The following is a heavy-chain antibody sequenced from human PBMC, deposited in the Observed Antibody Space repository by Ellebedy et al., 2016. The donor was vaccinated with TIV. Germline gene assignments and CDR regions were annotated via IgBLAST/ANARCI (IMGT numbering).Heavy chain of an antibody. V-gene: IGHV3-30*18. CDR3: AKDRGRRGSHYYYAMDV. Sequence: GESLKISCVGSGFYFDAYAMHWVRQAPGKGLEWVSGISHDGSHDKYGESVRGRFTVSRDNSENTVYLQMNNLTVDDTAVYYCAKDRGRRGSHYYYAMDVWGQGTTVTVSS. CDR2: ISHDGSHD. D-gene: IGHD3-10*01. CDR1: GFYFDAYA. J-gene: IGHJ6*02.